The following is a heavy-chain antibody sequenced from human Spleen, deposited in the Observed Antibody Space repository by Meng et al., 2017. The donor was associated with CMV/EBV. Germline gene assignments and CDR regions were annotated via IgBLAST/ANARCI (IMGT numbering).Heavy chain of an antibody. D-gene: IGHD3-16*01. J-gene: IGHJ4*02. Sequence: LSLTCAASGFTFSSYAMHWVRQAPGKGLEWVAVISYDGSNKYYADSVKGRFTISRDNSKNTLYLQVYSLRDEDTAVYYCARDPFGRTPSYLDYWGQGTLVTVSS. CDR1: GFTFSSYA. V-gene: IGHV3-30-3*01. CDR3: ARDPFGRTPSYLDY. CDR2: ISYDGSNK.